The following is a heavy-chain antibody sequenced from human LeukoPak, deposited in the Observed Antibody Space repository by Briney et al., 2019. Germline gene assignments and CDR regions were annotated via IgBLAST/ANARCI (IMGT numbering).Heavy chain of an antibody. CDR1: GGTFSSYA. CDR3: ARDFLIAAAGTSWFDP. V-gene: IGHV1-69*13. Sequence: SVKVPCKASGGTFSSYAISWVRQAPGQGLEWMGGIIPIFGTANYAQKFQGRVTITADESTSTAYMELSSLRSEDTAVYYCARDFLIAAAGTSWFDPWGQGTLVTVSS. D-gene: IGHD6-13*01. J-gene: IGHJ5*02. CDR2: IIPIFGTA.